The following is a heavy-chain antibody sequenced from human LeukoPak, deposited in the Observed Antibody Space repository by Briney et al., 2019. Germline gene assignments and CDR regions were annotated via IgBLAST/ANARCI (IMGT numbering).Heavy chain of an antibody. Sequence: ASVTVSCKASGYTFTGYYMHWVRQAPGQGLEWMGWINPNSGGTNYAQKFQGRVTMTRDTSISTAYMELSRLRSDDTAVYYCACRGGSGSYYIHWGQGTLVTVSS. V-gene: IGHV1-2*02. CDR1: GYTFTGYY. J-gene: IGHJ4*02. CDR3: ACRGGSGSYYIH. D-gene: IGHD3-10*01. CDR2: INPNSGGT.